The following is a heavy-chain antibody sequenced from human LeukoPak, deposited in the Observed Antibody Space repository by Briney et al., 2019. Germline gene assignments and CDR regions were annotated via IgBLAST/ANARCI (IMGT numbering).Heavy chain of an antibody. Sequence: ASVKVSCKASGYTFTGYYMHWVRQAPGQGLEWMGWISAYNGNTNYAQKLQGRVTMTTDTSTSTAYMELRSLRSDDTAVYYCARVVIVATQPPIDYWGQGTLVTVSP. J-gene: IGHJ4*02. V-gene: IGHV1-18*04. CDR3: ARVVIVATQPPIDY. CDR1: GYTFTGYY. D-gene: IGHD5-12*01. CDR2: ISAYNGNT.